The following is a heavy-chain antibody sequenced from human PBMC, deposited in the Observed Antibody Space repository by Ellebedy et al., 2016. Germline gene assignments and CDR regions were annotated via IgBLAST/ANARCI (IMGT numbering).Heavy chain of an antibody. CDR1: GGSISPYY. Sequence: SETLSLTCTVSGGSISPYYWSWIRQLQGKGLEWIGYIYYSGSTNYNPSLKRRVTISVDTPKNQFSLKLSSVTAADTAVYYCARGNTIFGTGSWGQGTLVSVSS. D-gene: IGHD3-3*01. CDR3: ARGNTIFGTGS. CDR2: IYYSGST. J-gene: IGHJ5*02. V-gene: IGHV4-59*01.